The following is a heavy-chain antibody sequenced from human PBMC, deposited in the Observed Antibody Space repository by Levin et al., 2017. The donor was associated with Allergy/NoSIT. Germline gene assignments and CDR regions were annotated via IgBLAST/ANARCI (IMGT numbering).Heavy chain of an antibody. D-gene: IGHD5-12*01. V-gene: IGHV3-7*03. CDR1: GFTFRDYW. J-gene: IGHJ3*02. Sequence: GGSLRLSCAAAGFTFRDYWMTWVCQTPGRGQEWVANIDQDGSEKSYVDSVNERVTIYSDNAKNSVDLQMNYLRDDDTAVYYCARKLRGHSADDAFDIWGHGTMVT. CDR2: IDQDGSEK. CDR3: ARKLRGHSADDAFDI.